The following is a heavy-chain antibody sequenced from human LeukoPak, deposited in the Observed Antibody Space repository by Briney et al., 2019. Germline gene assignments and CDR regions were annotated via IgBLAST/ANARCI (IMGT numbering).Heavy chain of an antibody. D-gene: IGHD4-23*01. V-gene: IGHV4-30-4*01. CDR1: GGSISSGDYY. J-gene: IGHJ3*02. Sequence: PSQTLSLTCTVSGGSISSGDYYWSWIRQPPGKGLEWIGYIYYSGSTYYNPSLKSRVTISVDTSKNQFSLKLSSVTAADTAVYYCVRDLTVVTGFGIWGQGTMVTVSS. CDR2: IYYSGST. CDR3: VRDLTVVTGFGI.